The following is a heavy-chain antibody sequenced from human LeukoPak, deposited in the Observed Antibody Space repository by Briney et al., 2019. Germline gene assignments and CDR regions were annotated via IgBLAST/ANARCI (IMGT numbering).Heavy chain of an antibody. D-gene: IGHD3-10*01. CDR3: ARISPETYYGSGPFEGVHY. V-gene: IGHV1-8*01. Sequence: ASVKVSCKASGYTFTSYDINWVRQATGQGLEWMGWMNPNSGNTGYAQKFQGRVTMTRNTSISTAYMELSSLRSEDTAIYYCARISPETYYGSGPFEGVHYWGQGTLLTVSS. J-gene: IGHJ4*02. CDR2: MNPNSGNT. CDR1: GYTFTSYD.